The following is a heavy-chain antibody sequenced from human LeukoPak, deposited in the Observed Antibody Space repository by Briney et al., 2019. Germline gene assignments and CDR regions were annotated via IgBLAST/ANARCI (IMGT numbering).Heavy chain of an antibody. V-gene: IGHV4-39*07. CDR3: ARDTGSGWPYWYGMDV. CDR1: GGSISSSSYY. Sequence: SETLSLTCTVSGGSISSSSYYWGWIRQPPGKGLEWIGSIYYSGSTYYNPSLKSRVTISVDTSKNQFSLKLSSVTAADTAVYYCARDTGSGWPYWYGMDVWGQGTTVTVSS. CDR2: IYYSGST. D-gene: IGHD6-19*01. J-gene: IGHJ6*02.